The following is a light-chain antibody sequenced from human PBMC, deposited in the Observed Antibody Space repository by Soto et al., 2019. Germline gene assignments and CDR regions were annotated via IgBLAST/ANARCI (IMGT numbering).Light chain of an antibody. Sequence: QAVVTQEPSLTVSPGGTVTLTCASSTGAVTSGHYPYWFQQKPGQAPRTLIYDTSNKHSWTPARFSGSLLGGKAALTLSGAQPEDEAEYYCLLSYSGARYVVFGGGTKLTVL. V-gene: IGLV7-46*01. CDR2: DTS. CDR3: LLSYSGARYVV. CDR1: TGAVTSGHY. J-gene: IGLJ2*01.